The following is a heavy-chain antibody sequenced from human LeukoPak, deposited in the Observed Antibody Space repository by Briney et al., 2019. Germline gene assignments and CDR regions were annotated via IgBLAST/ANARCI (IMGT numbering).Heavy chain of an antibody. J-gene: IGHJ4*02. Sequence: QSGGSLRLSCAASGFIFSSYVMHWVRQAPGKGLEWVAVISYDGSNKYYADSVMGRFTISRDNSKNRLYLQMNSLRPEDTAVYYCARDLVLGVWHIDYWGQGTLVTVSS. CDR1: GFIFSSYV. V-gene: IGHV3-30-3*01. CDR3: ARDLVLGVWHIDY. CDR2: ISYDGSNK. D-gene: IGHD2-21*01.